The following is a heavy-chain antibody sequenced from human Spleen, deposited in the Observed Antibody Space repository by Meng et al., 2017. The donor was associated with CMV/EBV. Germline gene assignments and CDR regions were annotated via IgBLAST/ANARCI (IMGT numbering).Heavy chain of an antibody. CDR1: GYTFTNYY. CDR3: AREESQIVAAEDAELDP. Sequence: ASVKVSCKASGYTFTNYYMHWVRQAPGQGLEWMGIINPSGGSTSYAQKFQGRVTMTRDTSISTAYMELSRLRSDDTAVYYCAREESQIVAAEDAELDPWGQGTLVTVSS. J-gene: IGHJ5*02. D-gene: IGHD6-13*01. V-gene: IGHV1-46*01. CDR2: INPSGGST.